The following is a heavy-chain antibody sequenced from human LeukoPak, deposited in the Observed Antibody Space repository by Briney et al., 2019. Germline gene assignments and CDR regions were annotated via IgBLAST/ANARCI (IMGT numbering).Heavy chain of an antibody. CDR3: ARDHGGGSDFDY. D-gene: IGHD2-15*01. CDR1: GFTFSSYA. J-gene: IGHJ4*02. V-gene: IGHV3-30*04. Sequence: GRSLRLSCAASGFTFSSYAMHWVRQAPGKGLEGVAVISYDGSNKYYADSVKGRFTISRDNSKNTLYLQMNSLRAEDTAVYYCARDHGGGSDFDYWAREPWSPSPQ. CDR2: ISYDGSNK.